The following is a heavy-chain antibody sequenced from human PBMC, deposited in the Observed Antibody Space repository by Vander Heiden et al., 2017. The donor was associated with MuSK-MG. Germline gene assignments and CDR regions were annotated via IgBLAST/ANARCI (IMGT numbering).Heavy chain of an antibody. CDR2: ISQDGSVQ. CDR3: ARPSLLGEIYDP. CDR1: ELTFRHSL. J-gene: IGHJ5*02. V-gene: IGHV3-7*01. Sequence: EVRLVESGGGLVQPGGSLRLSCVASELTFRHSLMRWVRKPPGNGLEWVANISQDGSVQRYVDSVRGRCTISRDNTENLLNLQMASLGVEDTAVYYCARPSLLGEIYDPWGQGILVTVSS. D-gene: IGHD3-10*01.